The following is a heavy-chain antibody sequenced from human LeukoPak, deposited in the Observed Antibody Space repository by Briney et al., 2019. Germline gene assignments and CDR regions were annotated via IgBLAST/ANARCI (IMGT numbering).Heavy chain of an antibody. CDR3: ARDDASWVPAAMGYYYYGIDV. CDR2: IYSGGST. V-gene: IGHV3-66*01. J-gene: IGHJ6*02. Sequence: GGSLRLSCAASGFTVSSNYMSWVRQAPGRGLEWVSVIYSGGSTYYADSVKGRFTISRDNSKNTLYLQMNSLRAEDTAVYYCARDDASWVPAAMGYYYYGIDVWGQGTTVTVSS. D-gene: IGHD2-2*01. CDR1: GFTVSSNY.